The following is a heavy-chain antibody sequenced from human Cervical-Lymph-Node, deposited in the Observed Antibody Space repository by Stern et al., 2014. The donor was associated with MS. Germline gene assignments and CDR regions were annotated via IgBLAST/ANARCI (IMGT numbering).Heavy chain of an antibody. V-gene: IGHV1-18*01. CDR3: ARDSLIRTFEVEEGMAV. Sequence: VQPVQSGAEVKKPGASVKVSCKASGYFFTSYGISWVRQAAGQGLEWMGWISADKGDTNYAQNVQGRVTMTTDPSTNTAYMELSSLRSDDTALYYCARDSLIRTFEVEEGMAVWGQGTTVTVSS. D-gene: IGHD3-3*01. CDR2: ISADKGDT. CDR1: GYFFTSYG. J-gene: IGHJ6*02.